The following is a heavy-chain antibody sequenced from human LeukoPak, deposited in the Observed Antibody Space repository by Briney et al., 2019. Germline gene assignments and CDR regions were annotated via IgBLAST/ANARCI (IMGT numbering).Heavy chain of an antibody. V-gene: IGHV1-2*02. CDR1: GYTFTSYD. CDR2: INPNSGGT. J-gene: IGHJ5*02. CDR3: ARAQIRWFDP. Sequence: ASVKVSCKASGYTFTSYDINWVRQATGQGLEWMGWINPNSGGTNYAQKFQGRVTMTRDTSISTAYMELSRLRSDDTAVYYCARAQIRWFDPWGQGTLVTVSS.